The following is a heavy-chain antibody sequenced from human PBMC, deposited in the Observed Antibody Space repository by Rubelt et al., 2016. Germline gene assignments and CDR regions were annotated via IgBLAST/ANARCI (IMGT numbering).Heavy chain of an antibody. CDR1: GYTFTGYY. J-gene: IGHJ4*02. D-gene: IGHD2-2*01. Sequence: QVQLVQSGAEVKKPGASVKVSCKASGYTFTGYYMHWVRQAPGQGLEWMGWINPNRGGTNYTQKFQGRVTMTTDTSTPTAYMELNTLISDDTAVYYCARDHCVSSTCYLDYWGQGTLVTVSS. CDR3: ARDHCVSSTCYLDY. V-gene: IGHV1-2*02. CDR2: INPNRGGT.